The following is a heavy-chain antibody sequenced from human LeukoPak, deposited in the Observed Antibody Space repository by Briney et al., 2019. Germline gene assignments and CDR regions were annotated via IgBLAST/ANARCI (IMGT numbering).Heavy chain of an antibody. V-gene: IGHV3-23*01. CDR2: ISGSGGST. Sequence: GGSLRLFCAASGFTFSSYAMSWVRQAPGKGLEWVSAISGSGGSTYYADSVKGRFTISRDNSKNTLYLQMNSLRAEDTAVYYCGKIGWFGERRGFDYWGQGTLVTVSS. D-gene: IGHD3-10*01. J-gene: IGHJ4*02. CDR3: GKIGWFGERRGFDY. CDR1: GFTFSSYA.